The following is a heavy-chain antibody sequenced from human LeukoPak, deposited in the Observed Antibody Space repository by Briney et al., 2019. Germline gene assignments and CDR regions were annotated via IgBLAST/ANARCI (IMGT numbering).Heavy chain of an antibody. D-gene: IGHD1-14*01. Sequence: PGRSLRLSCAASGFTFSSYAMHWVRQAPGKGLEWVAVISYDGSNKYYADSVKGRFTISRDNSKNTLYLQMNSLRAEDTAVYYCARDHLQTGDDYWGQGTLVTVSS. CDR1: GFTFSSYA. V-gene: IGHV3-30-3*01. J-gene: IGHJ4*02. CDR2: ISYDGSNK. CDR3: ARDHLQTGDDY.